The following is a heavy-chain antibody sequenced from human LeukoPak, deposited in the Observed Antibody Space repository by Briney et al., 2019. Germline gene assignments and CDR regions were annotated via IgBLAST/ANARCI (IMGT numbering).Heavy chain of an antibody. J-gene: IGHJ4*02. CDR3: ARAHRGGSGWPLDY. D-gene: IGHD6-19*01. CDR1: GGTFSSYA. V-gene: IGHV1-69*13. CDR2: IIPIFGTA. Sequence: LVKVSCKASGGTFSSYAISWVRQAPGQGLEWMGGIIPIFGTANYAQKFQGRVTITADESTSTAYMELSSLRSEDTAVYYCARAHRGGSGWPLDYWGQGTLVTVSS.